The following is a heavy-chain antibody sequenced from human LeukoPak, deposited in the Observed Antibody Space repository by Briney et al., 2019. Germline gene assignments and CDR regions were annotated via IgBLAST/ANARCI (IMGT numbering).Heavy chain of an antibody. CDR3: ARGNGWYSFDY. D-gene: IGHD6-19*01. CDR1: QFTFTNYG. CDR2: IRSDGTNK. V-gene: IGHV3-30*02. J-gene: IGHJ4*02. Sequence: SGGSLRLSCAASQFTFTNYGMHWVRQAPGKGLEWVAFIRSDGTNKYYADSVKGRFTISRDNAKNSLYLQMNSLRAEDTAIYYCARGNGWYSFDYWGQGTLVTVSS.